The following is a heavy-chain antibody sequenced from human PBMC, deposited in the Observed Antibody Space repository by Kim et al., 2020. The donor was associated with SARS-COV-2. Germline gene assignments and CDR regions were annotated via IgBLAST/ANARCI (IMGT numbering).Heavy chain of an antibody. CDR2: ISSSSSYI. Sequence: GGSLRLSCAASGFTFSSYSMNWVRQAPGKGLEWVSSISSSSSYIYYADSVKGRFTISRDNAKNSLYLQMNSLRAEDTAVYYCAREEQQLGPTDSYNWFDPWGQGTLVTVSS. CDR1: GFTFSSYS. J-gene: IGHJ5*02. V-gene: IGHV3-21*01. CDR3: AREEQQLGPTDSYNWFDP. D-gene: IGHD6-13*01.